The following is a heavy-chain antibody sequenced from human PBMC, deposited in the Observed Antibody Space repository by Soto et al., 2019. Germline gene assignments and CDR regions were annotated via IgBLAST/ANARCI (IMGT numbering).Heavy chain of an antibody. CDR3: ARAKQQLAKRSFDY. CDR2: IIPILGMA. J-gene: IGHJ4*02. D-gene: IGHD6-13*01. CDR1: GGTFSSYT. V-gene: IGHV1-69*02. Sequence: QVQLVQSGAEVKKPGSSVKVSCKASGGTFSSYTISWVRQAPGQGLEWMGRIIPILGMANYAQKFQGRVTITADKSTSTAYMELSSLRSEDTAVYYCARAKQQLAKRSFDYWGQGTLVTVSS.